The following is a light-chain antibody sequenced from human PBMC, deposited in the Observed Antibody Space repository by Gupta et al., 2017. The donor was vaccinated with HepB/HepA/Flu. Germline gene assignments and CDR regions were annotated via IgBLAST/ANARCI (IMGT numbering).Light chain of an antibody. J-gene: IGLJ2*01. CDR2: GNT. V-gene: IGLV1-40*01. CDR3: QSYDSSLSGWGV. Sequence: QSVLTQPPSVSGAPGQRVTISCTGSSSNIGAGYGVHWYQQLPGTAPKLLIYGNTNRPSGVPDRFSGSKSGTSASLAITGLQAEDEADYYCQSYDSSLSGWGVFGGGTKLTVL. CDR1: SSNIGAGYG.